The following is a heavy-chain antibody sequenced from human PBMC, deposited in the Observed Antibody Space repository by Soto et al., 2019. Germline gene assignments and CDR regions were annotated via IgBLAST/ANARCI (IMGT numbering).Heavy chain of an antibody. CDR1: EDYFNTFW. CDR3: ARHPFSSGPVDY. Sequence: GESLKISCRGSEDYFNTFWIAWVRQMPGKGLEWMGIIYPGDSDTRYSPSFQGQVTMSADKSITTAYLQWSSLKASDSAIYYCARHPFSSGPVDYWGQGTLVTVSS. J-gene: IGHJ4*02. V-gene: IGHV5-51*01. CDR2: IYPGDSDT. D-gene: IGHD6-6*01.